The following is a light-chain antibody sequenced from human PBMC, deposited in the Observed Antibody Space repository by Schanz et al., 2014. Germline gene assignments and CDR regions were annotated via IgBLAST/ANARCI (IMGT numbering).Light chain of an antibody. CDR3: QQGNNWPS. Sequence: EIVLTQSPGTLSLSPGERATLSCRASQSVSSSYLAWYQQKPGQAPRLLIYGASSRATGIPDRFSGSGSGTDFTLTISRLEPEDFAVYYCQQGNNWPSFGGGTKVDIK. V-gene: IGKV3D-20*02. CDR1: QSVSSSY. CDR2: GAS. J-gene: IGKJ4*01.